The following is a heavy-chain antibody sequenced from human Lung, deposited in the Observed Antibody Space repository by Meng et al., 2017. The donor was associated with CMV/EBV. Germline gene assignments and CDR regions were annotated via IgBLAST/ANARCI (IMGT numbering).Heavy chain of an antibody. CDR2: ISFSSSII. J-gene: IGHJ6*02. V-gene: IGHV3-48*03. D-gene: IGHD3-16*02. CDR3: AGYTSSSYGMGV. CDR1: GFTFRSYN. Sequence: SCEASGFTFRSYNMNWVRQAPGKGLEWVSYISFSSSIIHYADSVKGRFTISRDNARDSLYLQMNSLRAEDTAVYFCAGYTSSSYGMGVWGQGTPVTVSS.